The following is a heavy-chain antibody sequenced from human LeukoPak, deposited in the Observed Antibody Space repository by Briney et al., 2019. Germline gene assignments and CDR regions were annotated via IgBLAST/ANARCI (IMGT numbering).Heavy chain of an antibody. CDR3: TKSPRWAAAPDY. V-gene: IGHV3-9*01. CDR2: VSWNSGNI. Sequence: GGSLRLSCAASGFTFADYAMQWVRQAPGKGLEWVSGVSWNSGNIGYAESVKGRFTISRDNAKNSLYLQMNSLRAEDTALYYCTKSPRWAAAPDYWGRGTLVTVSS. J-gene: IGHJ4*02. D-gene: IGHD6-13*01. CDR1: GFTFADYA.